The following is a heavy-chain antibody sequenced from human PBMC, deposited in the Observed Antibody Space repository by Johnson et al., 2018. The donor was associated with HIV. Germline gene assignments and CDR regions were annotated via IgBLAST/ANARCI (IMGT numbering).Heavy chain of an antibody. CDR3: AKDTDSSSWVGGAFDI. Sequence: MQLVESGGGLVQSGGSLRLSCGASGFTVSSNYMNWVRQAPGKGLEWVSVIYSGGSTYYADSVKGRFTISRDNSKNTLYLQMNSLRVEDTAVYYCAKDTDSSSWVGGAFDIWGQGTMVTVSS. CDR1: GFTVSSNY. V-gene: IGHV3-66*01. J-gene: IGHJ3*02. CDR2: IYSGGST. D-gene: IGHD6-13*01.